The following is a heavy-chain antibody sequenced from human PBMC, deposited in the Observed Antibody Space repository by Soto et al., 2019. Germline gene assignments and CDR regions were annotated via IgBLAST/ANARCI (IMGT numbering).Heavy chain of an antibody. V-gene: IGHV4-34*01. J-gene: IGHJ5*02. Sequence: SETLSLTCTVYGGSFSGYYWSWIRQPPGKGLEWIGEINHSGSTNYNPSLKSRVTISVDTSKNQFSLKLSSVTAADTAVYYCAGYSSSRFRLFDPRGQRSPVTVSS. CDR3: AGYSSSRFRLFDP. CDR1: GGSFSGYY. CDR2: INHSGST. D-gene: IGHD6-13*01.